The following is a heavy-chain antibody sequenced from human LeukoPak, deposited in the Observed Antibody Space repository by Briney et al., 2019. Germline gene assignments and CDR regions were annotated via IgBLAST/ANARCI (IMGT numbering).Heavy chain of an antibody. J-gene: IGHJ4*02. V-gene: IGHV3-21*01. CDR1: GFTFSSYS. CDR3: ARWDDLFLIDF. Sequence: GGSLRLSCAASGFTFSSYSMNWVRQAPGKGLEWVSSISSSSSYIYYADSVKGRFTISRDNAKNSLDLQMNSLRAEDTAVYYCARWDDLFLIDFWGQGTLVTVSS. D-gene: IGHD3-9*01. CDR2: ISSSSSYI.